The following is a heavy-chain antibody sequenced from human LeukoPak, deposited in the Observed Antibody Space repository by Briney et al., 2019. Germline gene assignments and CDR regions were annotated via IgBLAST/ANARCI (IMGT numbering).Heavy chain of an antibody. Sequence: AVKVSCKTSGYTFTNYGISWVRQAPGQGLEWMGWVSTSNPHTNYAPKFRGRVIMTIDTSTTTAYLEMRSLTSYDTAVYYCARDRFLWGLGNWFDLWGQGTLVTVTS. D-gene: IGHD3-3*01. J-gene: IGHJ5*02. CDR2: VSTSNPHT. CDR1: GYTFTNYG. CDR3: ARDRFLWGLGNWFDL. V-gene: IGHV1-18*01.